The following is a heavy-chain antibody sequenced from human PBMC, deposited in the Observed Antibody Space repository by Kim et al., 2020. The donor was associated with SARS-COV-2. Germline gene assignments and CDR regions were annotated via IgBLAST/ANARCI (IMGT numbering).Heavy chain of an antibody. CDR2: INHSGST. CDR1: GGSFSGYY. CDR3: ASLMYSSGRTGGTLFDY. J-gene: IGHJ4*02. Sequence: SETLSLTCAVYGGSFSGYYWSWIRQPPGKGLEWIGEINHSGSTNYNPSLKSRVTISVDTSKNQFSLKLSSVTAADTAVYYCASLMYSSGRTGGTLFDYWGQGTLVTVSS. V-gene: IGHV4-34*01. D-gene: IGHD6-19*01.